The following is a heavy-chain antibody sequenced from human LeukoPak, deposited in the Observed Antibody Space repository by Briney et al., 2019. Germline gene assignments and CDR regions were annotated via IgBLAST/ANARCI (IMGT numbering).Heavy chain of an antibody. CDR1: GFTFSSYN. D-gene: IGHD3-10*01. CDR2: ITSGSSYI. V-gene: IGHV3-21*01. CDR3: ARALWFGETFPAY. J-gene: IGHJ4*02. Sequence: PGGSLRLSCAASGFTFSSYNMNWVRQAPGQGLEWVSSITSGSSYIYYADSVKGRFTISRDNAKNSLYLQMNSLRAEDTAVYYCARALWFGETFPAYWGQGTLVTVSS.